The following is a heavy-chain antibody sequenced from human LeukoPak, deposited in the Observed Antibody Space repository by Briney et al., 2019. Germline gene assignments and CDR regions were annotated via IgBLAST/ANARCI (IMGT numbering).Heavy chain of an antibody. Sequence: SVKVSCKASGGTFSSYAISWVRQAPGQGLEWMGGIIPIFGTANYAQKFQGRVTITTDESTSTAYMELSSLRSEDTAVYYCASRIAAAGTEYYYYYYMDVWGKGTTVTVSS. CDR1: GGTFSSYA. CDR3: ASRIAAAGTEYYYYYYMDV. V-gene: IGHV1-69*05. J-gene: IGHJ6*03. D-gene: IGHD6-13*01. CDR2: IIPIFGTA.